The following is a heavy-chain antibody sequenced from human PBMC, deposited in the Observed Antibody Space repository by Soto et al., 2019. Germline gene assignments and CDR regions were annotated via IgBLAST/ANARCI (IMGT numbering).Heavy chain of an antibody. CDR2: TIPLLNVA. J-gene: IGHJ4*02. D-gene: IGHD5-12*01. V-gene: IGHV1-69*08. CDR3: SRDSPIGSTFSGYDAIDS. CDR1: GGTFSTST. Sequence: QVQLVQSGAEVKKPGSSVKVSCKASGGTFSTSTFTWVRQAPGQGLEWMGRTIPLLNVADYAQDFQGRLTTAADKATSKTSMERTSLTSKDTAVYYWSRDSPIGSTFSGYDAIDSWGQGTLVTVSS.